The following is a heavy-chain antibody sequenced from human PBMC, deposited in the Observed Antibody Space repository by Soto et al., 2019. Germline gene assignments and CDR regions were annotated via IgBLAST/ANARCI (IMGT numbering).Heavy chain of an antibody. D-gene: IGHD3-3*01. CDR3: ARHYTIFGVVINMP. CDR1: GGSISSSSYY. J-gene: IGHJ5*02. Sequence: PSETLSLTCTVSGGSISSSSYYWGWIRQPPGKGLEWIGSIYYSGSTYYNPSLKSRVTISVDTSKNQFSLKLSSVTAADTAVYYCARHYTIFGVVINMPWGQGTLVTVSS. CDR2: IYYSGST. V-gene: IGHV4-39*01.